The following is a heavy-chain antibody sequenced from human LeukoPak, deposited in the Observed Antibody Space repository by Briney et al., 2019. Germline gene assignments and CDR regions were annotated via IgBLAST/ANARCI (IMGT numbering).Heavy chain of an antibody. CDR2: ISSSSSYI. J-gene: IGHJ6*02. Sequence: GGSLRLSCAASGFTFSRYSMNWVRQAPGKGLECVSSISSSSSYIYYADSVKGRFTISRDNAKNLLYLQMNSLRAEDTAVYYCALQGAATVTQSYYYYYGMDVWGQGTTVTVFS. CDR3: ALQGAATVTQSYYYYYGMDV. D-gene: IGHD4-17*01. CDR1: GFTFSRYS. V-gene: IGHV3-21*06.